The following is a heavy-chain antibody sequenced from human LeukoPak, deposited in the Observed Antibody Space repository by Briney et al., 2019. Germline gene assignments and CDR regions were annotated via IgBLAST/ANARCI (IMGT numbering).Heavy chain of an antibody. CDR2: ILPIFGRT. CDR3: ARDLLPMTVFGVVND. V-gene: IGHV1-69*13. J-gene: IGHJ4*02. CDR1: GGTFNTNG. Sequence: SVKVSCKASGGTFNTNGISWLRQAPGQDLEWMGGILPIFGRTDYAQKFQGRVTITADESRSTAYMEVTSLTSDDTAVYYCARDLLPMTVFGVVNDWGQGTLVIVSS. D-gene: IGHD3-3*01.